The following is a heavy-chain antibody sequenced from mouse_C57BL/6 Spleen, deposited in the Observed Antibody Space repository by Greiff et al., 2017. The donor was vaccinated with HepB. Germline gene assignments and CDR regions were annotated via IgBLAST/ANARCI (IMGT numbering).Heavy chain of an antibody. Sequence: EVKLVESGGGLVKPGGSLKLSCAASGFTFSDYGMHWVRQAPEKGLEWVAYISSGSSTIYYADTVKGRFTISRDNAKNTLFLQMTSLRSEDTAMYYCARQGKNYDDRGFAYWGQGTLVTVSA. D-gene: IGHD2-13*01. CDR1: GFTFSDYG. CDR2: ISSGSSTI. CDR3: ARQGKNYDDRGFAY. J-gene: IGHJ3*01. V-gene: IGHV5-17*01.